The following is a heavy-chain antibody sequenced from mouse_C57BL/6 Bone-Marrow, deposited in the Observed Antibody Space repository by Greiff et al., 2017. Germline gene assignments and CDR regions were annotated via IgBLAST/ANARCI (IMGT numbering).Heavy chain of an antibody. CDR1: GFTFSSYT. V-gene: IGHV5-9*01. J-gene: IGHJ1*03. Sequence: EVMLVESGGGLVKPGGSLKLSCAASGFTFSSYTMSWVRQTPEKRLQWVAAISGGGGNTYYPASVKGRFTFSRDNNKNILYLQMSSLRSEDTALYYCSRQVTTVLATKYFDVWGTGTTVTVSS. D-gene: IGHD1-1*01. CDR2: ISGGGGNT. CDR3: SRQVTTVLATKYFDV.